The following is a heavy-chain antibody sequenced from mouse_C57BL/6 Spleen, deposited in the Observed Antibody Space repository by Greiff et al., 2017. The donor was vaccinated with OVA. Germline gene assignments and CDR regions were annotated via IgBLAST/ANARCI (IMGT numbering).Heavy chain of an antibody. CDR1: GYTFTDYN. CDR2: INPNNGGT. CDR3: ARGGIPMDY. Sequence: EVQRVESGPELVKPGASVKIPCKASGYTFTDYNMAWVKQSHGKSLEWIGDINPNNGGTIYNQKFKGKATLTVDKSSSTAYMELRSLTSEDTAGYYCARGGIPMDYWGQGTSVTVSS. J-gene: IGHJ4*01. V-gene: IGHV1-18*01.